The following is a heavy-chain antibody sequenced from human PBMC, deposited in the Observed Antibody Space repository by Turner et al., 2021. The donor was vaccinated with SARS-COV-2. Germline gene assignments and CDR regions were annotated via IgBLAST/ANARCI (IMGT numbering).Heavy chain of an antibody. Sequence: EVQLVESGGGVVQPGGSLRPSCAVSGSTSRTYCMHWARQAPEKGLVWVSRIDTGGSTTNYADSVKGRFTISRDNAKNTLYLQMNSLRAEDTAVYYCGRDLSGRSDYWGQGTLVTVSS. J-gene: IGHJ4*02. CDR1: GSTSRTYC. D-gene: IGHD1-1*01. CDR3: GRDLSGRSDY. V-gene: IGHV3-74*01. CDR2: IDTGGSTT.